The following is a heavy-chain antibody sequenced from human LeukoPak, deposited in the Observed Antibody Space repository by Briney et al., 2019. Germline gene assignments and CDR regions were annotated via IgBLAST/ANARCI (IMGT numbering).Heavy chain of an antibody. J-gene: IGHJ4*02. D-gene: IGHD6-13*01. CDR3: ARARYSSSSTIDY. CDR1: GFTFSDYY. Sequence: PGGSLRHSCAASGFTFSDYYMSWIRQAPGKGLEWVSYISSSGSTIYYADSVKGRFTISRDNAKNSLYLQMNSLRAEDTAVYYCARARYSSSSTIDYWGQGTLVTVSS. V-gene: IGHV3-11*01. CDR2: ISSSGSTI.